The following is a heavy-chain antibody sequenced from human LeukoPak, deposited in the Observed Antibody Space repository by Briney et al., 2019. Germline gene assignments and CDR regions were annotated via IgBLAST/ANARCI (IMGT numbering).Heavy chain of an antibody. Sequence: GGSLRLSCAVSGLTVSTNYMSWVRQAPGKRLEQLSLIYSSGSTYYAGSVKGRFTISRDNSRNTLYLQMNSLTAEDTAVYYCARTFLSGDGYKVGYFDYWGPGTLVTVSS. CDR3: ARTFLSGDGYKVGYFDY. CDR2: IYSSGST. J-gene: IGHJ4*02. D-gene: IGHD5-24*01. V-gene: IGHV3-53*01. CDR1: GLTVSTNY.